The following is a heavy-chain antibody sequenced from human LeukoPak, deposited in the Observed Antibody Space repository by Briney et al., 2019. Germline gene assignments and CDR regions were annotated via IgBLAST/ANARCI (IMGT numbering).Heavy chain of an antibody. J-gene: IGHJ4*02. V-gene: IGHV5-51*01. CDR1: GCRFTRYW. CDR3: ARYRHSFYY. Sequence: PGGDPETYLQGSGCRFTRYWIVWGRQMPGHGLEWVGIIYPGESDTRYSPSFQGQVTISADKSISTAYLQWSSLKASYSAMCYWARYRHSFYYWGQGTLVTVSS. CDR2: IYPGESDT. D-gene: IGHD3-16*02.